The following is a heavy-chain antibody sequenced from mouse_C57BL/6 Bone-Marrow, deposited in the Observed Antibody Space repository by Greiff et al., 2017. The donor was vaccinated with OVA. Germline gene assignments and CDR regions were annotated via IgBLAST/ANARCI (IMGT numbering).Heavy chain of an antibody. D-gene: IGHD1-1*01. J-gene: IGHJ4*01. V-gene: IGHV1-39*01. CDR3: ARSDYGSFYYYAMDY. CDR1: GYSFTDYN. CDR2: INPNYGTT. Sequence: EVQVVESGPELVKPGASVKISCKASGYSFTDYNMNWVKQSNGKSLEWIGVINPNYGTTSYNQKFKGKATLTVDQSSSTAYMQLNSLTSEDSAVYYCARSDYGSFYYYAMDYWGQRTSVTVSS.